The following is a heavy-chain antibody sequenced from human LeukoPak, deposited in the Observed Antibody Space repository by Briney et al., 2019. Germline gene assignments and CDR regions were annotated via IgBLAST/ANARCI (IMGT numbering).Heavy chain of an antibody. V-gene: IGHV3-30-3*01. CDR2: ISYDGDNK. Sequence: GGSLRLSCAASGFTFSSYAMHWVRQAPGKGLEGVAVISYDGDNKYYADSVKGRFTISRGNSKNTLYLQMNSLRAEDTAVYYCARGAFYDSSGRTAGFDYWGQGTLVTVSS. J-gene: IGHJ4*02. CDR3: ARGAFYDSSGRTAGFDY. D-gene: IGHD3-22*01. CDR1: GFTFSSYA.